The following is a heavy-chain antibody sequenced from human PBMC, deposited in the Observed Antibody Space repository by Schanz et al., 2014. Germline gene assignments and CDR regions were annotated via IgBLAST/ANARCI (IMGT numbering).Heavy chain of an antibody. D-gene: IGHD3-10*01. CDR1: GYSFTEYF. J-gene: IGHJ5*02. CDR3: AREGTVIRGLSGWFDP. Sequence: QVQLVQSGPAVKKPGASMKVSCLASGYSFTEYFLHWVRQAPGQGLEWMGWINPNSGETNYEQKFKGRVTMTRDTSISTVYMELSRLRSDDTAVYYCAREGTVIRGLSGWFDPWGQGTLVTVSS. V-gene: IGHV1-2*02. CDR2: INPNSGET.